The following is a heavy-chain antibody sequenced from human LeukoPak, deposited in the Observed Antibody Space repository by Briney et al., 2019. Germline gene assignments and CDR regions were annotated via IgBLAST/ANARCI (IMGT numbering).Heavy chain of an antibody. J-gene: IGHJ3*02. D-gene: IGHD2-2*01. CDR1: GFTFSSYA. CDR3: AKHLACTSCYELGAFDI. V-gene: IGHV3-23*01. Sequence: PGGSLRLSCAASGFTFSSYAMSWVRQAPGKGLEWVSAISGSGGSTYYADSVKGRFTISRDNSKNTLYLQMNSLRAEDTAVYYCAKHLACTSCYELGAFDIWGQGTIVSVYS. CDR2: ISGSGGST.